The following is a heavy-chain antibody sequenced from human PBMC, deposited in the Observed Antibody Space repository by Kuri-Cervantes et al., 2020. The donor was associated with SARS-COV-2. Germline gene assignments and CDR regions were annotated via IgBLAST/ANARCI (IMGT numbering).Heavy chain of an antibody. CDR2: INPNSGGT. V-gene: IGHV1-2*02. CDR1: GYTVTSYG. Sequence: ASVKVSCKASGYTVTSYGISWVRQAPGQGLEWMGWINPNSGGTNYAQKFQGRVTMTRDTSISTAYMELSRLRSDDTAVYYCARDDLHSSSWDFDYWGQGTLVTVSS. D-gene: IGHD6-13*01. CDR3: ARDDLHSSSWDFDY. J-gene: IGHJ4*02.